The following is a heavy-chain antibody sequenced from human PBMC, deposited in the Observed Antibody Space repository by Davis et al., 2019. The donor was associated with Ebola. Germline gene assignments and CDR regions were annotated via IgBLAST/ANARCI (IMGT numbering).Heavy chain of an antibody. V-gene: IGHV3-7*03. CDR1: GFTFTTYW. CDR2: INQDGSAK. CDR3: GRACGYSSSWLDY. J-gene: IGHJ4*02. D-gene: IGHD6-13*01. Sequence: GESLKISCAVSGFTFTTYWMTWVRRAPGKGLEWVANINQDGSAKNYVDSVKGRFTISRDNSKNTLYLQMNSLRAEDTAVYYCGRACGYSSSWLDYWGQGTLVTVSS.